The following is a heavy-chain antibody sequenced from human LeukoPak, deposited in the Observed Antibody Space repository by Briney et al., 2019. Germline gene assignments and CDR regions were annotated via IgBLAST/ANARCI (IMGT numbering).Heavy chain of an antibody. J-gene: IGHJ4*02. D-gene: IGHD3-22*01. CDR2: INHSGST. Sequence: PSETLSLTCAVYGGSFSGYYWSWIRQPPGKGLEWIGEINHSGSTNYNPSLKSRVTISVDTSKNQFSLKLSSVTAADTAVYYCAREGPEYHYDSSSLWDYWGQGTLVTVSS. V-gene: IGHV4-34*01. CDR3: AREGPEYHYDSSSLWDY. CDR1: GGSFSGYY.